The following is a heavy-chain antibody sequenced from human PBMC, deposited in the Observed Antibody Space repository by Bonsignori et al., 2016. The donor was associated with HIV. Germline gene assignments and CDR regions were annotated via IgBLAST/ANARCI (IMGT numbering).Heavy chain of an antibody. Sequence: WVRQAPGQGLEWMGLELTPARGNVGFARKFQGRVTMSRNISMNVAFMELSSLKSEDTAVYYCARGKAHFDISGYYVAYNWFDPWGQGTLVTVSS. V-gene: IGHV1-8*01. J-gene: IGHJ5*02. CDR3: ARGKAHFDISGYYVAYNWFDP. CDR2: LTPARGNV. D-gene: IGHD3-22*01.